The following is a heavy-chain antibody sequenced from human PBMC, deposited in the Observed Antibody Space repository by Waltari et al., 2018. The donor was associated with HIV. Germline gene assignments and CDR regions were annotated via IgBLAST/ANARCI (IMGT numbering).Heavy chain of an antibody. Sequence: EVQVVESGGGLVQPGGSLRLSCAASGFTFSTYEMNWVGQAPGKGLEWVSYISSSGSTIYYADSVKGRFTISRDNAKNSLYLQMNSLRAEDTAVYFCARDGSSYYGLDYWGRGTLVTVSS. J-gene: IGHJ4*02. CDR3: ARDGSSYYGLDY. D-gene: IGHD1-26*01. CDR2: ISSSGSTI. V-gene: IGHV3-48*03. CDR1: GFTFSTYE.